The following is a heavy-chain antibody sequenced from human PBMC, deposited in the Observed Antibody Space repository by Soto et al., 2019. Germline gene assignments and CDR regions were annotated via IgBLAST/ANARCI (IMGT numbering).Heavy chain of an antibody. J-gene: IGHJ4*02. V-gene: IGHV3-11*06. CDR3: ARDGTGTIFGVVDPFYFDY. CDR2: ISSSSSYT. Sequence: PGGSLRLSCAASGFTFSDYYMSWIRQAPGKGLEWVSYISSSSSYTNYADSVKGRFTISRDNAKNSLYLQMNSLRAEDTAVYYCARDGTGTIFGVVDPFYFDYWGQGTLVTVSS. D-gene: IGHD3-3*01. CDR1: GFTFSDYY.